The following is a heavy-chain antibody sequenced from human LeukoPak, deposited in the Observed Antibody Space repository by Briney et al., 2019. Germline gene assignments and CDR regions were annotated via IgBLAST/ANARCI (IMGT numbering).Heavy chain of an antibody. CDR1: GFSFITYW. J-gene: IGHJ4*02. D-gene: IGHD5-24*01. V-gene: IGHV3-7*01. Sequence: SGGSLRLSCAASGFSFITYWMGWVRQAPGKGLEWVANIRHDGGETYYVGSVKGRFTISRDNAKNSLYLQMNSLSAEDTAVYYCARTKEMATISYFDSWGQGTLVTVSS. CDR2: IRHDGGET. CDR3: ARTKEMATISYFDS.